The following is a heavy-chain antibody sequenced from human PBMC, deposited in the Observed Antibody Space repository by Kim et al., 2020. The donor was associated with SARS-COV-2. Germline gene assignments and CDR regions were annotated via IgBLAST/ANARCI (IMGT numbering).Heavy chain of an antibody. J-gene: IGHJ4*02. V-gene: IGHV3-21*01. CDR1: GFTFSSYS. CDR3: AGLLWFGGRGIDY. D-gene: IGHD3-10*01. CDR2: ISSSSSYI. Sequence: GGSLRLSCAASGFTFSSYSMNWVRQAPGKGLEWVSSISSSSSYIYYADSVKGRFTISRDNAKNSLYLQMNSLRAEDTAVYYCAGLLWFGGRGIDYWGQGTLVTVSS.